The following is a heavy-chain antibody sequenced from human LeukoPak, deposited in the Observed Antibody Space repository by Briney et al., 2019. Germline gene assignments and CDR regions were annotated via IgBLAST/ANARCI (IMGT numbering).Heavy chain of an antibody. V-gene: IGHV3-9*01. CDR1: GFTLDYYS. Sequence: GGSLRLSCAASGFTLDYYSMDWVRQAPGKGLEWVLGISWSGASIDYADSLKGRFTISRDNAKNSLYLDMISLRPEDTALYYCAKHKSGSYSGGFDGWGQGTVVTVSS. CDR3: AKHKSGSYSGGFDG. J-gene: IGHJ3*01. D-gene: IGHD1-26*01. CDR2: ISWSGASI.